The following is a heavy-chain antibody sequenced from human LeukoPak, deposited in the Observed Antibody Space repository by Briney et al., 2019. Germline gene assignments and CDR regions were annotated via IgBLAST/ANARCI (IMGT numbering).Heavy chain of an antibody. CDR3: ARGLGYCSSSRYSPGYYMDV. V-gene: IGHV3-21*06. Sequence: GGSLRLSCAASGLTFNRYSMNWVRQAPGKGLEWVSRISSSGTYIDYRDSVKGRFTISRDNAESSLHLQMDSLRAEDTAVYYCARGLGYCSSSRYSPGYYMDVWGKGTTVTVFS. D-gene: IGHD2-2*01. CDR1: GLTFNRYS. CDR2: ISSSGTYI. J-gene: IGHJ6*03.